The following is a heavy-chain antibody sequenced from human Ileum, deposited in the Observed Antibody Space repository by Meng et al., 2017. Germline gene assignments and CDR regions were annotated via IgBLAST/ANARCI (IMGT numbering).Heavy chain of an antibody. Sequence: QVKLQEAGPRLVTPSGTLSLTCAVAGTWWSWVRQPPGKGLEWIGEIFQSGRTNYNPSLKSRVTISIDQSKSQISLQLSAVTAADTAVYSCATSNDRDVYYLGYWGQGTLVTVSS. D-gene: IGHD3-22*01. CDR3: ATSNDRDVYYLGY. J-gene: IGHJ4*02. CDR2: IFQSGRT. V-gene: IGHV4-4*02. CDR1: GTW.